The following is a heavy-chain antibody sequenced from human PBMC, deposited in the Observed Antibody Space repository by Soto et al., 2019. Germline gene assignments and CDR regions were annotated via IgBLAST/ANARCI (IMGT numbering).Heavy chain of an antibody. V-gene: IGHV3-9*01. CDR1: GFTFDDYA. CDR2: ISWNSGSI. CDR3: AKAPAPYGDPSLGYMDV. J-gene: IGHJ6*03. D-gene: IGHD4-17*01. Sequence: GGSLRLSCAASGFTFDDYAMHWVRQAPGKGLEWVSGISWNSGSIGYADSVKGRFTISRDNAKNSLYLQMNSLRAEDTALYYCAKAPAPYGDPSLGYMDVWGKGTTVTVSS.